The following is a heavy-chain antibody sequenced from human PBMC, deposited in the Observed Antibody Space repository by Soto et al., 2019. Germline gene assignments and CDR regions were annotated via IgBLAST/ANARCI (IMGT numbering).Heavy chain of an antibody. D-gene: IGHD1-7*01. CDR2: INHSGST. CDR3: ARITGTHDY. Sequence: SETLSLTCAVYGGSFSGYYWSWIRQPPGKGLEWIGEINHSGSTNYNPSLKSRVTISVVTSKNQFSLKLSSVTAADTAVYYCARITGTHDYWGQGTLVTVSS. J-gene: IGHJ4*02. CDR1: GGSFSGYY. V-gene: IGHV4-34*01.